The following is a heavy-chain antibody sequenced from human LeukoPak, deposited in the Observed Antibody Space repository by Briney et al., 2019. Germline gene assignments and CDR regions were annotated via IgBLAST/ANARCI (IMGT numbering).Heavy chain of an antibody. CDR3: ARVTGYMIEDYFDY. J-gene: IGHJ4*02. CDR2: IYYSGST. D-gene: IGHD3-22*01. V-gene: IGHV4-39*07. Sequence: PSETLSLTCTVSGGSISSDNYYWGWIRQPPGKGLEFIGSIYYSGSTYYNPSLKSRVTISVETSKNQFSLKLSSVTAADTAVYYCARVTGYMIEDYFDYWGQGTLVTVSS. CDR1: GGSISSDNYY.